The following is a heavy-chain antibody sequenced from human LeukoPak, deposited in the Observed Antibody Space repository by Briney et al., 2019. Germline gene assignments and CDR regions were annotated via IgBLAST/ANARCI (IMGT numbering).Heavy chain of an antibody. CDR1: GASISSYY. Sequence: SETLSLTCTVSGASISSYYWSWIRQHPGKGLEWIGYIYYSGSTNYNPSLKSRVTISVDTSKNQFSLKLSSVTAADTAVYYCARAKDCGGDCYPFDYWGQGTLVTVSS. CDR2: IYYSGST. V-gene: IGHV4-59*01. J-gene: IGHJ4*02. D-gene: IGHD2-21*02. CDR3: ARAKDCGGDCYPFDY.